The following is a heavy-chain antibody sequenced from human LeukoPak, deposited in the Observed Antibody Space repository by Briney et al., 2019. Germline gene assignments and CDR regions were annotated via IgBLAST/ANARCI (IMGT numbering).Heavy chain of an antibody. V-gene: IGHV4-39*07. Sequence: SETLSLTCTVSGGSISSSSYYWGWIRQPPGKGLEWIGSIYYSGSTYYNPSLKSRVTISVDTSKNQFSLKLSSVTAADTAVYYCARAGGEDEGDGYTVFDYWGQGTLVTVSS. CDR1: GGSISSSSYY. CDR3: ARAGGEDEGDGYTVFDY. D-gene: IGHD5-24*01. J-gene: IGHJ4*02. CDR2: IYYSGST.